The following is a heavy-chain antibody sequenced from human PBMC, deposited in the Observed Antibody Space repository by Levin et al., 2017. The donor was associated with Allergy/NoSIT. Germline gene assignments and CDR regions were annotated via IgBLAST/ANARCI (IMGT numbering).Heavy chain of an antibody. D-gene: IGHD6-19*01. Sequence: GESLKISCAASGFTFDDYGMSWVRQAPGKGLEWVSGINWNGGSTGYADSVKGRFTISRDNAKNSLYLQMNSLRAEDTALYHCARAGWGKRYYYGMDVWGQGTTVTVSS. V-gene: IGHV3-20*01. CDR2: INWNGGST. J-gene: IGHJ6*02. CDR1: GFTFDDYG. CDR3: ARAGWGKRYYYGMDV.